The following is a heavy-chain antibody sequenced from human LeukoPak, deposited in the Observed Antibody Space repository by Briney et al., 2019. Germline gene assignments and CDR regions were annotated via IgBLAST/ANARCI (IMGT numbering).Heavy chain of an antibody. CDR1: GGSFSGYY. Sequence: SETLSLTCAVYGGSFSGYYWRWIRQPPGKGLEWIGEIHHSGRTNYNPSLKSRVTISVETSKTQFSLKLSSVAAAAPACYYCAIKSHYYSRDYWGQGTLVTVSS. CDR2: IHHSGRT. V-gene: IGHV4-34*01. CDR3: AIKSHYYSRDY. D-gene: IGHD3-10*01. J-gene: IGHJ4*02.